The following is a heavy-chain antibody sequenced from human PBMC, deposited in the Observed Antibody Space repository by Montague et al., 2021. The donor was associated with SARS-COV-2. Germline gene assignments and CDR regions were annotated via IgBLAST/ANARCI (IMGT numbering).Heavy chain of an antibody. Sequence: SETLSLTCAVYGGSLSGYDWSWIRQPPGKGLEWIGEINHSGSTKYNPSLKSRVSISVDTPKNQFSLKLNSVIAADTAVYYCARGQGEITMIVVVLTAAAHYFDYWGQGTLVTVSP. CDR3: ARGQGEITMIVVVLTAAAHYFDY. V-gene: IGHV4-34*01. CDR1: GGSLSGYD. D-gene: IGHD3-22*01. CDR2: INHSGST. J-gene: IGHJ4*02.